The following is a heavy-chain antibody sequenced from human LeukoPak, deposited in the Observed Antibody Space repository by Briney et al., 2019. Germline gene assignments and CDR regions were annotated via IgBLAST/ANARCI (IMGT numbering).Heavy chain of an antibody. CDR1: GFTFTTYA. Sequence: GGSLRLSCGASGFTFTTYAMSWVRHAPGKGLEWVSTISGTGDSTYYADSVKGRFTISRDNSKNTLYLQMNTLRVKDTAVYYCATRETTMGRFDYWGQGTLVTVSS. D-gene: IGHD5-18*01. CDR2: ISGTGDST. V-gene: IGHV3-23*01. J-gene: IGHJ4*02. CDR3: ATRETTMGRFDY.